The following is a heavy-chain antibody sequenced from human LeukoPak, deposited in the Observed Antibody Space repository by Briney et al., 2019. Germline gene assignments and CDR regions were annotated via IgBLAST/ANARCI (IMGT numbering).Heavy chain of an antibody. V-gene: IGHV3-21*01. CDR3: ARVWDIVVVPAAAPDDAFDI. CDR2: ISSSSSYI. J-gene: IGHJ3*02. Sequence: GGSLRLSCAASGFTFSSYSMNWVRQAPGKGLEWVSSISSSSSYIYYADSVKGRFTISRDNAKNSLYLQMNSLRAEDTAVYYCARVWDIVVVPAAAPDDAFDIWGQGTMVTVSS. D-gene: IGHD2-2*01. CDR1: GFTFSSYS.